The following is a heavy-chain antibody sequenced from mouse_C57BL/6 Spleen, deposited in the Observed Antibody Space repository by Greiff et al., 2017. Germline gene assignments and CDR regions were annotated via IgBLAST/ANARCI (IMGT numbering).Heavy chain of an antibody. V-gene: IGHV1-55*01. Sequence: QVQLQQPGAELVKPGASVKMSCKASGYTFTSYWITWVKQRPGQGLEWIGDIYPGSGSTNYNEKFKSKATLTVDTSSSTAYMQLSSLTSEDSAVYYCAREGTPYYYGSSYPFDYGGQGTTLTVSS. CDR2: IYPGSGST. CDR1: GYTFTSYW. J-gene: IGHJ2*01. D-gene: IGHD1-1*01. CDR3: AREGTPYYYGSSYPFDY.